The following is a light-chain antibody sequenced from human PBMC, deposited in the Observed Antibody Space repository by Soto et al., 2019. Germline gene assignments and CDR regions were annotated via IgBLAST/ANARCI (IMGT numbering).Light chain of an antibody. V-gene: IGLV4-60*02. CDR1: SGHSSYI. J-gene: IGLJ3*02. Sequence: QLVLTQSSSASASLGSSVKLTCTLRSGHSSYIFAWHQQQPGKAPRFFMKLEGSGSYNKGSGVPDRFSGSSSGADRYLTISNLQFEDEADYYCETWDSNTRVFGGGTKLTVL. CDR3: ETWDSNTRV. CDR2: LEGSGSY.